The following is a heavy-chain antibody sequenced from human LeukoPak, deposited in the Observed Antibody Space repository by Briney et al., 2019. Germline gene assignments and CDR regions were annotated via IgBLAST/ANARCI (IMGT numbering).Heavy chain of an antibody. J-gene: IGHJ3*02. D-gene: IGHD3-22*01. V-gene: IGHV4-34*01. Sequence: SETLSLTCAVYGGSFSGYYWSWIRQPPGKGLEWIGEINYSGSTNYNPSLKSRVTISVDTSKNQFSLKLSSVTAADTAVYYCARRGVHYESYGSYLVSSSDAFDIWGQGTMVTVSS. CDR1: GGSFSGYY. CDR2: INYSGST. CDR3: ARRGVHYESYGSYLVSSSDAFDI.